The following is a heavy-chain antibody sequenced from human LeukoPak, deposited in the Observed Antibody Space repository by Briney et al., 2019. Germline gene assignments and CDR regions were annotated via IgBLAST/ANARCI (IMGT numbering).Heavy chain of an antibody. V-gene: IGHV3-23*01. CDR1: GFTLSSFA. Sequence: GGSLRLSCEASGFTLSSFAMSWARQAPGRGLEWVSGMSGSGGRATYYADSVKGRFTISRDNSKNTLYLQMNSLRAEDTAVYYCAKDHYDILTGYLGDEWGQGTLVIVSS. D-gene: IGHD3-9*01. J-gene: IGHJ4*02. CDR3: AKDHYDILTGYLGDE. CDR2: MSGSGGRAT.